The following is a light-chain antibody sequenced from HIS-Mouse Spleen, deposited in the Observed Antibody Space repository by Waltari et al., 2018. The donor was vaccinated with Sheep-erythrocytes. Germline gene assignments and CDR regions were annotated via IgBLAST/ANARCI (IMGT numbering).Light chain of an antibody. J-gene: IGLJ3*02. CDR1: SSTIGNNY. CDR2: DNN. V-gene: IGLV1-51*01. CDR3: GTWDSSLSAGV. Sequence: QSVFTQPPSVSAAPGQKVTISRSGSSSTIGNNYGSWYQQLPGTAPKLLIYDNNKRPSGIPDRFSGSKSGTSATLGITGLQTGDEADYYCGTWDSSLSAGVFGGGTKLTVL.